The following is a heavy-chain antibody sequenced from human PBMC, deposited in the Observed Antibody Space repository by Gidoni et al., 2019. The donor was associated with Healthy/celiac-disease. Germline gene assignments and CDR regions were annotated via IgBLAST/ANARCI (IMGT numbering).Heavy chain of an antibody. V-gene: IGHV3-23*01. Sequence: EVQLLESGGGLIQPGGPLRLSCAASGFTFSSYIMSWVRQGPGKGLEWVSVISRTGDSTYYADSVRGRFTISRDNSNNTLYLQMNSLRAEDTAVYYCAKSSPIYSGIYYGSFDIWGQGTMVTVSS. D-gene: IGHD1-26*01. CDR2: ISRTGDST. CDR1: GFTFSSYI. J-gene: IGHJ3*02. CDR3: AKSSPIYSGIYYGSFDI.